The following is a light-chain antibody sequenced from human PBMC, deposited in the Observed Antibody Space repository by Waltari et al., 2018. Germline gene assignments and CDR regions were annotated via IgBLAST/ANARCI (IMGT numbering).Light chain of an antibody. CDR1: SSDVDNYNY. CDR3: SSYASSSTV. J-gene: IGLJ1*01. CDR2: DVT. V-gene: IGLV2-14*01. Sequence: QSALTQPASVSGSPGQSITISCTVTSSDVDNYNYVSWYQQDPGEAPKLLIYDVTKRPSGVSNRFSGSKSGDTASLTISGLQAEDETDYYCSSYASSSTVFGTGTKVTVL.